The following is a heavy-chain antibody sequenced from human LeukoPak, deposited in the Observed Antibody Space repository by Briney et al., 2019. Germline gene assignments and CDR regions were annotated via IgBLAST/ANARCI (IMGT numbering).Heavy chain of an antibody. CDR1: GGSISSGSYY. D-gene: IGHD6-13*01. V-gene: IGHV4-61*02. CDR3: ARVIAAAGTNWFDP. J-gene: IGHJ5*02. CDR2: IYTSGST. Sequence: PSETLSLTCTVSGGSISSGSYYWSWIRQPAGKGLEWIGRIYTSGSTNYNPPLKSRLTISVDTSKNQFSLKLSSVTAADTAVYYCARVIAAAGTNWFDPWGQGTLVTVSS.